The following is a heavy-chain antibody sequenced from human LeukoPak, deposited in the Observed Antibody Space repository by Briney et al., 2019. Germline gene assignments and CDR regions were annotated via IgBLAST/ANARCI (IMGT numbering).Heavy chain of an antibody. CDR3: ARQNAMDV. V-gene: IGHV3-74*01. Sequence: PGGSLRLSCAASGFTFSDYWMNWVRQAPGKGVVWVSRINTDGSTTNYADSVKGRFTISRDNAKNTLYLQMNSLRDEDTAVYYCARQNAMDVWGQGTTVTVSS. CDR2: INTDGSTT. CDR1: GFTFSDYW. J-gene: IGHJ6*02.